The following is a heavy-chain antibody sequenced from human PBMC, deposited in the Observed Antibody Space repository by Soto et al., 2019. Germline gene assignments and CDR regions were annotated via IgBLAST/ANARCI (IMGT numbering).Heavy chain of an antibody. CDR2: ISYDGTTT. J-gene: IGHJ4*02. V-gene: IGHV3-74*01. CDR3: ARGLYGDSVGYDH. CDR1: GFTFNSYY. Sequence: GGSLRLSCAASGFTFNSYYLHWVRQSPGKGLVWVSRISYDGTTTIYAESVRGRFTISRDSAKNTLSLQMNSLSAEDTAVYYCARGLYGDSVGYDHWGQGTLVTVSS. D-gene: IGHD4-17*01.